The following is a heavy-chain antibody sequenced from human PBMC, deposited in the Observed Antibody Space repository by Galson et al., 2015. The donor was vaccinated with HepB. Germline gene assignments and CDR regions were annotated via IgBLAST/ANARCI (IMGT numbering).Heavy chain of an antibody. J-gene: IGHJ5*02. CDR2: ISYDGSSK. D-gene: IGHD3-10*01. CDR1: GFSFATYA. V-gene: IGHV3-30-3*01. Sequence: SLRLSCAAFGFSFATYAMHWVRQAPGKGLDWVASISYDGSSKFYTDSVKGRFSVSRDNSKNTLYLQMSSLRAEDAAVYYCAAGQTYYTSGTFSPFDPWGHGTLVTVSS. CDR3: AAGQTYYTSGTFSPFDP.